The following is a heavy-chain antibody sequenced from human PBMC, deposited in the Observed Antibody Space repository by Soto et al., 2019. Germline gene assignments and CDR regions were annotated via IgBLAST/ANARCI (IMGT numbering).Heavy chain of an antibody. V-gene: IGHV4-30-4*01. CDR3: ARALFHFWSGPRGVFDY. J-gene: IGHJ4*02. D-gene: IGHD3-3*02. CDR1: GGSISSGDYY. Sequence: QVQLQESGPGLVKPSQTLSLTCTVSGGSISSGDYYWSWIRQPPGKGLEWIGYIYYSGSTYYNPSLKSRVNLSVDPAKKPFSLKLSSVTAADTAVYYCARALFHFWSGPRGVFDYWGQGTPVTVSS. CDR2: IYYSGST.